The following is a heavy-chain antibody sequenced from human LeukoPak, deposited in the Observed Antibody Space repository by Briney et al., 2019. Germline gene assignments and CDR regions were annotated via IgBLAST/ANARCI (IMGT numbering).Heavy chain of an antibody. J-gene: IGHJ5*02. V-gene: IGHV3-30-3*01. CDR3: VRGATNDFWSGYGWFDP. D-gene: IGHD3-3*01. Sequence: GGSLRLSCAASGFTFNSYTLHWVRQAPGKGPEWVALMSHDGSNIFYAKSVKGRFTISRDNSKNTLYLQMNNLRAEDTAVYSCVRGATNDFWSGYGWFDPWGQGTLVTVSS. CDR2: MSHDGSNI. CDR1: GFTFNSYT.